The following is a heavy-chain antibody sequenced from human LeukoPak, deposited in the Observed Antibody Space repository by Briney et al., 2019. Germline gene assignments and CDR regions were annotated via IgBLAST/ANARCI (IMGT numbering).Heavy chain of an antibody. J-gene: IGHJ4*02. CDR3: ARRAGDYSHPYDY. V-gene: IGHV3-23*01. D-gene: IGHD3-22*01. Sequence: GGSLRLSCAASGFIFSSHGMNWVRQAPGKGLERVSGVSPRGDITYYADSVKGRFTISRDNSKNTVHLQMNSLRAEDTAMYYCARRAGDYSHPYDYWGQGTLVTVSS. CDR1: GFIFSSHG. CDR2: VSPRGDIT.